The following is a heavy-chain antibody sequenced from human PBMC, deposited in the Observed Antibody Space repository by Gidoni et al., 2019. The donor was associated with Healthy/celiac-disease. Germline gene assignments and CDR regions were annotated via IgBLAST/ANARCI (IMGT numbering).Heavy chain of an antibody. CDR1: GFTFGDYA. CDR3: TRANPWIQLYYYYYGMDV. V-gene: IGHV3-49*04. J-gene: IGHJ6*02. D-gene: IGHD5-18*01. CDR2: IRSKAYGGTT. Sequence: EVQLVESGGGLVQPGRSLRLSCTASGFTFGDYAMSWVRQAPGKGLEWVGFIRSKAYGGTTEYAASVKGRFTISRDDSKSIAYLQMNSLKTEDTAVYYCTRANPWIQLYYYYYGMDVWGQGTTVTVSS.